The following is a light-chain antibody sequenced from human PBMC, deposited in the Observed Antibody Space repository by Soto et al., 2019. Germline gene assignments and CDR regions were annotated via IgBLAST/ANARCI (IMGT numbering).Light chain of an antibody. CDR2: GAS. V-gene: IGKV3-20*01. CDR1: QTIKNNY. Sequence: EIVLTQSPGTLCVSPGESATLSCRASQTIKNNYLAWYQQRPGQTPRLIIHGASRRATGIPDRFSGSGSGTDFTLTISRLEPEDFAVYYCQQYGSSVYTFGQGTKLDI. J-gene: IGKJ2*01. CDR3: QQYGSSVYT.